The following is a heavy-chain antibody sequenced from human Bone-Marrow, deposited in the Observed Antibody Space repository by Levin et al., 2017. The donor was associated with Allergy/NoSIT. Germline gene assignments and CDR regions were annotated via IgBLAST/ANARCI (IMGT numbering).Heavy chain of an antibody. D-gene: IGHD2-2*01. CDR3: ARPSADYQTMPVAFEA. CDR1: YSFNTYW. CDR2: LSSFSSSP. J-gene: IGHJ3*01. V-gene: IGHV5-51*01. Sequence: YSFNTYWIGWVRQMPGKFLSFLFFLSSFSSSPLSLPSILGHVTMSVDKSTKTAYLEWTSLKASDTAMYYCARPSADYQTMPVAFEAWGQGTMVTVSS.